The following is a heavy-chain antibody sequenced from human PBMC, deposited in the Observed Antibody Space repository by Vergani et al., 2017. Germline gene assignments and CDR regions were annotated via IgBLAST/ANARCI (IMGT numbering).Heavy chain of an antibody. V-gene: IGHV4-34*01. CDR1: GGSFSGYY. J-gene: IGHJ5*02. CDR3: ARGSGDILTGYWFDP. D-gene: IGHD3-9*01. Sequence: QVQLQQWGAGLLKPSETLSLTCAVYGGSFSGYYWSWIRQPPGKGLEWIGEINHSGSTNYNPSLKSRVTISVDTSKNQFSLKLSSVTAADTAVYYCARGSGDILTGYWFDPWGQGTLVTVSS. CDR2: INHSGST.